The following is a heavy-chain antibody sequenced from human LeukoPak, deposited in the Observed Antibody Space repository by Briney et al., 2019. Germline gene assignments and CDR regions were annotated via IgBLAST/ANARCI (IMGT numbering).Heavy chain of an antibody. Sequence: ASVKVSCKASGYTFTCYYMHWVRQAPGQGLELMGIINPSGGSTSYAQKFQGRVTMTRDMSTSTDYMELSSLRSEDTAVYYCARDNSVEDTAWWFDPWGQGTLVTVSS. J-gene: IGHJ5*02. CDR3: ARDNSVEDTAWWFDP. D-gene: IGHD4-23*01. CDR2: INPSGGST. V-gene: IGHV1-46*01. CDR1: GYTFTCYY.